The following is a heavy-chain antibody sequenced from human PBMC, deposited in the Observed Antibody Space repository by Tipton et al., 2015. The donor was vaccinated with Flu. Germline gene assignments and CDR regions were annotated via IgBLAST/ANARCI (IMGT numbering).Heavy chain of an antibody. V-gene: IGHV4-38-2*02. CDR2: IYHSGST. Sequence: TLSLTCAVSGYSISSGYYWGWIRQPPGKGLEWIGSIYHSGSTYYNPSLKSRVTISVDTSKNQFSLKLSSVTAADTAVYYCAKDQEASSTSCYGYWGQGTLVTVSS. CDR1: GYSISSGYY. D-gene: IGHD2-2*01. J-gene: IGHJ4*02. CDR3: AKDQEASSTSCYGY.